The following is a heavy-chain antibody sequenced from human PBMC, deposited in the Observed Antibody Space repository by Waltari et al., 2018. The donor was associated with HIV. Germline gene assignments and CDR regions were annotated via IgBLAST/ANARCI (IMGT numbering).Heavy chain of an antibody. CDR3: TTDEDSSSWLQYDY. CDR1: GFPFSNAW. Sequence: EVQLVESGGGLVKPGGSLRLSCAASGFPFSNAWMTWVRQAPGKGLEWVGRIKSKTDGGTTDYAAPVKGRFTISRDDSKNTLYLQMNSLKTEDTAVYYCTTDEDSSSWLQYDYWGQGTLVTVSS. J-gene: IGHJ4*02. V-gene: IGHV3-15*01. D-gene: IGHD6-13*01. CDR2: IKSKTDGGTT.